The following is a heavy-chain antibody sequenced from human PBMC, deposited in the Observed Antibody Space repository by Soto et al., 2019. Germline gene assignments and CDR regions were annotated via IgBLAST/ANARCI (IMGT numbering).Heavy chain of an antibody. V-gene: IGHV3-21*01. CDR1: GCTFSSYS. CDR2: MSSSSSYI. J-gene: IGHJ4*02. D-gene: IGHD6-13*01. Sequence: EVQRVESGGGLVNPGGSLRRSCAASGCTFSSYSMNWVRQAPGKGREWVSSMSSSSSYIYYADSVKARFTISRYNAKNSLYLQMNSLRAEDTAVYYCARDQAAPAGFDYWGKGTLVTVSS. CDR3: ARDQAAPAGFDY.